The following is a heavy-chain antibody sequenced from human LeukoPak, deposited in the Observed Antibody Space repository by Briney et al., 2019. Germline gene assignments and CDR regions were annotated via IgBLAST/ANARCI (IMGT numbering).Heavy chain of an antibody. CDR1: GDSFSSVDYY. CDR2: IYYSGST. CDR3: ARGHSENRLAAALGY. V-gene: IGHV4-39*07. D-gene: IGHD6-13*01. J-gene: IGHJ4*02. Sequence: SQTLSLTCTVSGDSFSSVDYYWGWIRQPPGKGLEWIGSIYYSGSTYYNPSLKSRVTISVDTSKNQFSLKLSSVTAADMAVYYCARGHSENRLAAALGYWGQGTLVTVSS.